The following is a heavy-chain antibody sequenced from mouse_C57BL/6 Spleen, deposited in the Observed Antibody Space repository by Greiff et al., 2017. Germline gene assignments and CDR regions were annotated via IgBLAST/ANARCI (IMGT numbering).Heavy chain of an antibody. CDR2: IDPETGGT. CDR3: SNYVGYAVDY. CDR1: GYTFTDYE. D-gene: IGHD2-1*01. J-gene: IGHJ4*01. V-gene: IGHV1-15*01. Sequence: QVQLQQSGAELVRPGASVTLSCKASGYTFTDYEMHWVKQTPVHGLEWIGAIDPETGGTDYNQKFKGKAILTADKSSSTAYMALRRLTSEDSAVYCCSNYVGYAVDYWGKGTTVTVSS.